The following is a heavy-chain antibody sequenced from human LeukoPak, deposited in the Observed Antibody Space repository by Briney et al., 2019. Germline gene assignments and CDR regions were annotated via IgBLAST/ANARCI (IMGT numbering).Heavy chain of an antibody. D-gene: IGHD1-26*01. J-gene: IGHJ4*02. CDR1: GYTFSRYY. Sequence: GASVKVSCKASGYTFSRYYIHWVRQATGQGLEWMGWMNPNSGNTGYAQKFQGRVTITRNTSISTAYMELSSLRSEDTAVYYCARQPVGATNIDYWAREPWSPSPQ. CDR2: MNPNSGNT. CDR3: ARQPVGATNIDY. V-gene: IGHV1-8*03.